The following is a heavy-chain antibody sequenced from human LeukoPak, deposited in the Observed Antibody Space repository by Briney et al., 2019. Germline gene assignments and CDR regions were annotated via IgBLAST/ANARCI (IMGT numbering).Heavy chain of an antibody. CDR3: ARDLNGDPSFDY. CDR2: IYSGGST. V-gene: IGHV3-53*01. CDR1: GFTVSSNY. Sequence: GGSLRLSCAASGFTVSSNYMSWVRQAPGEGLEWVSVIYSGGSTYYADSVKGRFTISRDNSKNTLYLQMNGLRAEDTAVYYCARDLNGDPSFDYWGQGTLVTVSS. J-gene: IGHJ4*02. D-gene: IGHD4-17*01.